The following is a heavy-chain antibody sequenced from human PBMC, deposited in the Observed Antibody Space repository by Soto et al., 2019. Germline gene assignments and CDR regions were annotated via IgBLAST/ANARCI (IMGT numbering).Heavy chain of an antibody. J-gene: IGHJ6*02. CDR3: ARHNGPLYVGYYYDMDV. CDR2: IYYSGYT. Sequence: PSGTLSLTCTVSGGSIRSSSYYWGWIRQPPGKGLEWIGSIYYSGYTYYNPSLKSRVTISVDTSKNQFSLKLSSVTAADTAVYYCARHNGPLYVGYYYDMDVWGQGTTVT. CDR1: GGSIRSSSYY. V-gene: IGHV4-39*01. D-gene: IGHD3-16*01.